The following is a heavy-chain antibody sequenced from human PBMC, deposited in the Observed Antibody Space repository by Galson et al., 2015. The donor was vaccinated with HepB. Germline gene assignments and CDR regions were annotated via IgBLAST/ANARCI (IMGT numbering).Heavy chain of an antibody. Sequence: SLRLSCAASGFTFSSYGMHWVRQAPGKGLEWVSYIRYDGSNKYYADSVKGRFTISRDNSKNTLYLQMNSLRAEDTAVYYCATDRKAVAGGHQWFDSWGQGTLVTVSS. J-gene: IGHJ5*01. V-gene: IGHV3-30*02. CDR3: ATDRKAVAGGHQWFDS. CDR1: GFTFSSYG. CDR2: IRYDGSNK. D-gene: IGHD6-19*01.